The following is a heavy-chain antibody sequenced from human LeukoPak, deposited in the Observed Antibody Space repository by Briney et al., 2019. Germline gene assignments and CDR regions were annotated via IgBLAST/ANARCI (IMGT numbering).Heavy chain of an antibody. J-gene: IGHJ4*02. CDR1: GYRFTSYW. Sequence: GESLKISCKGSGYRFTSYWIGWVRPMPGKGLEWMGIIYPGDSDTRYSPSFQGQVTISADKSISTAYLQWSSLKASDTAMYYCASRSNSGYEFFDYWGQGTLVTVSS. CDR2: IYPGDSDT. CDR3: ASRSNSGYEFFDY. V-gene: IGHV5-51*01. D-gene: IGHD5-12*01.